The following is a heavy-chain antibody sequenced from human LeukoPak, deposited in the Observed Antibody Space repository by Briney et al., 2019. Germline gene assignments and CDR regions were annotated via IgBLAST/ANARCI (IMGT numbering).Heavy chain of an antibody. V-gene: IGHV3-30*04. Sequence: TGGSLRLSCAASGFTFSSYAMHWVRQAPGKGLEWVAVISYDGSNKYYADSVKGRFTIPRDNSKNTLYLQMNSLRAEDTAVYYCARRGYDCSSTSCYLPPYYYYYYMDVWGKGTTVTVSS. CDR1: GFTFSSYA. CDR3: ARRGYDCSSTSCYLPPYYYYYYMDV. CDR2: ISYDGSNK. J-gene: IGHJ6*03. D-gene: IGHD2-2*01.